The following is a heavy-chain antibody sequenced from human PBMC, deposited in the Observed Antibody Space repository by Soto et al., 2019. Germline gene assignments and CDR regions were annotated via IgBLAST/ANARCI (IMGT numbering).Heavy chain of an antibody. CDR1: GEPITTGGYY. D-gene: IGHD6-13*01. V-gene: IGHV4-31*02. Sequence: QVQLHESGPRLVKPSQTLSLTCTVSGEPITTGGYYWTWIRQRPGKGLEWIGYIYHTGGTYYNPSLESRLTISVDTSKNQFFLRLTSVTAADTAMYYCARDTAGWDYCDEWGQGTLVTVSS. CDR2: IYHTGGT. CDR3: ARDTAGWDYCDE. J-gene: IGHJ4*02.